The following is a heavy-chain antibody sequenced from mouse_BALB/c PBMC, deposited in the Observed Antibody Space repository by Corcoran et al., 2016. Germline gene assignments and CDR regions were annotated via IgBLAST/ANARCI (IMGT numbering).Heavy chain of an antibody. D-gene: IGHD1-1*01. V-gene: IGHV1-18*01. CDR3: ARLRLYYGSSLYAMDY. CDR2: INPYNGGT. J-gene: IGHJ4*01. Sequence: EVQLQQSGPELVKPGASMKISCKASGYSFTGYTMNWVKQSHGKNLEWIGLINPYNGGTSYNQKFKGKATLTVDKSSSTAYMELLSLTSEDSAVYYCARLRLYYGSSLYAMDYWGQGTSVTVSS. CDR1: GYSFTGYT.